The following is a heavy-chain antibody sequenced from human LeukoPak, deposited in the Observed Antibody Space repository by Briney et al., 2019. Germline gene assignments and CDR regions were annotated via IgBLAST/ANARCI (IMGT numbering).Heavy chain of an antibody. V-gene: IGHV3-23*01. CDR2: ISGSGGST. CDR1: GFTFSSYG. Sequence: GGSLRLSCAASGFTFSSYGMSWVRQAPGKGLEWVSAISGSGGSTYYADSVKGRFTISRDNSKNTLYLQMNSLRAEDTAVYYCAKRKGYCSGGSCDDSGANYYYYYMDVWGKGTTVTVSS. J-gene: IGHJ6*03. CDR3: AKRKGYCSGGSCDDSGANYYYYYMDV. D-gene: IGHD2-15*01.